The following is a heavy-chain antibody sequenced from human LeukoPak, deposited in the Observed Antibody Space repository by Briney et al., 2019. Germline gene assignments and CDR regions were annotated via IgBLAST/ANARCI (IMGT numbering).Heavy chain of an antibody. J-gene: IGHJ4*02. CDR2: IYPGDSDT. CDR3: ARTSQVATIPPHFDY. V-gene: IGHV5-51*01. D-gene: IGHD5-12*01. Sequence: GESLKISCKGSGYSFTSYWIGWVRQMPGKGLEWMGIIYPGDSDTRYSPSFQGQVTISADKSISTASLQWSSLKASDTAMYYCARTSQVATIPPHFDYWGQGTLVTVSS. CDR1: GYSFTSYW.